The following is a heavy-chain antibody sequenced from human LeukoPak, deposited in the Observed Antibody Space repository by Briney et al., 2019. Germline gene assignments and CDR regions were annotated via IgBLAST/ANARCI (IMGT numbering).Heavy chain of an antibody. J-gene: IGHJ6*03. CDR2: IITIFGTA. V-gene: IGHV1-69*05. CDR3: ARAHDYGDYVPYYYYYYYMDV. D-gene: IGHD4-17*01. CDR1: GGTFSSYA. Sequence: SVKVSCKGSGGTFSSYAISGVRQAPGQGGERMGGIITIFGTANYAQKLQGRGTNTTEESRSTAYMELRRLRSEETDVYYCARAHDYGDYVPYYYYYYYMDVWGKGTTVTVSS.